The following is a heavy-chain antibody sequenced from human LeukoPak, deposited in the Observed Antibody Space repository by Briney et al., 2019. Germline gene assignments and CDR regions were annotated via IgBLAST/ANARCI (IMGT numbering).Heavy chain of an antibody. D-gene: IGHD4-17*01. V-gene: IGHV3-30*02. Sequence: GGSLRLSCAASGFTFSSYGMHWVRQAPGKGLEWVAFIRYDGSNKYYADSVKGRFTISRDNSKNTLYLQMNSLRAEDTAVYYCGRDLPTVTSIDYWGQGTLVTVSS. J-gene: IGHJ4*02. CDR2: IRYDGSNK. CDR1: GFTFSSYG. CDR3: GRDLPTVTSIDY.